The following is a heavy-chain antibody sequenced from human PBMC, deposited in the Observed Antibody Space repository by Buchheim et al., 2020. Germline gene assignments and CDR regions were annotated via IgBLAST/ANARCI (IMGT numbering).Heavy chain of an antibody. CDR1: GFIFRNYW. CDR3: ATDDTGPYYFDY. J-gene: IGHJ4*02. V-gene: IGHV3-7*01. CDR2: IKPDGSEK. D-gene: IGHD2-8*02. Sequence: EVQLVESGGGLVQPGGSLRLSCAPSGFIFRNYWLSWVRQGPGKGLEWVANIKPDGSEKYYLASVKGRFTISRDNAKNLLYLEMNSLRAEDTALYYCATDDTGPYYFDYWGQGSL.